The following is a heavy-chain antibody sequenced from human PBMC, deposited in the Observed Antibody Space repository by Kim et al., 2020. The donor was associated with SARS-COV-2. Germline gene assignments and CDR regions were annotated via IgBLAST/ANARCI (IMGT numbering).Heavy chain of an antibody. D-gene: IGHD1-26*01. CDR1: GFTFNTYD. J-gene: IGHJ6*02. Sequence: GGSLRLSCAASGFTFNTYDMHWVRQAPGKGLEWVALISKDGSNKFYAASVKDRFTISRDNSKNTLYLQMNSLGIDDAAVYYCAKDAPHILGGDSYFYGMDVWGQGTAVTVSS. V-gene: IGHV3-30*18. CDR2: ISKDGSNK. CDR3: AKDAPHILGGDSYFYGMDV.